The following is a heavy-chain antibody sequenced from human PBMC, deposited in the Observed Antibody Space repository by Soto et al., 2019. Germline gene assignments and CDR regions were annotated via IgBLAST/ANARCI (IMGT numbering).Heavy chain of an antibody. CDR2: INSDGSSI. J-gene: IGHJ4*02. D-gene: IGHD5-12*01. CDR1: GFTFRTW. Sequence: EVQLVESGEGLVQPGGSLRLSCAASGFTFRTWMHWVRQAPGKGLVWVSRINSDGSSITYADSVKGRFIISRDNAKNTLYLQMNSLTVEDTAVYYCTRGASGYVNFDYWGQGVLVTVSS. CDR3: TRGASGYVNFDY. V-gene: IGHV3-74*01.